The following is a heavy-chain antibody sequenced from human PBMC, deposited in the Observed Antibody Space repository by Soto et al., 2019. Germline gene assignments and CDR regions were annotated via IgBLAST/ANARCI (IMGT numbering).Heavy chain of an antibody. J-gene: IGHJ3*02. Sequence: ASVKVSCKASGYTFTGYAIHWVRQAPGQRLEWMGWINAGNGNTKYSQKFQGRVTITRDTSASTAYMELSSLRSEDTAVYYCAIPPWVSRWAFDIWGQGTMVTVSS. V-gene: IGHV1-3*01. CDR1: GYTFTGYA. D-gene: IGHD2-2*01. CDR2: INAGNGNT. CDR3: AIPPWVSRWAFDI.